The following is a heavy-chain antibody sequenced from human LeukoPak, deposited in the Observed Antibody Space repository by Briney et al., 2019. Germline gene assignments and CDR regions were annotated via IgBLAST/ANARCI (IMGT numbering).Heavy chain of an antibody. J-gene: IGHJ6*02. D-gene: IGHD4-17*01. V-gene: IGHV4-30-2*01. CDR3: ARDLYGDYYGMDV. CDR2: IYHSEST. CDR1: GGSISSGAYS. Sequence: PSQTLSLTCAVSGGSISSGAYSWRWIRQPPGKGLEWIGNIYHSESTYYNPSLKSRVTISIDRSKNQFSLKLNSVTAADTAVYYCARDLYGDYYGMDVWGQGTTVTVSS.